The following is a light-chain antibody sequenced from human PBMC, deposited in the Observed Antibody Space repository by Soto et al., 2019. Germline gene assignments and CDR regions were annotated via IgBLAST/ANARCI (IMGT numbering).Light chain of an antibody. CDR2: NDN. J-gene: IGLJ3*02. Sequence: QPVLTQPPSASGTPGQRVSISCSGGSSNIGSNTVNWYQQLPGTAPKLLIYNDNQRPSGVPDRFSGSKSGTSASLAISGLQSEDEADYYCAAWDDSLNGLWVFGGGTKLTVL. V-gene: IGLV1-44*01. CDR3: AAWDDSLNGLWV. CDR1: SSNIGSNT.